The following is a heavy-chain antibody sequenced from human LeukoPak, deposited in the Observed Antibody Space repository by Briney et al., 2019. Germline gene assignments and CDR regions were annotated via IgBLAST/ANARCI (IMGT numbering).Heavy chain of an antibody. CDR1: GFTFSSYG. V-gene: IGHV3-33*06. CDR2: IWYDGSNK. Sequence: GGSLRLSCAASGFTFSSYGMHWVRQAPGKGLEWVAVIWYDGSNKYYADSVKGRFTNSRDNSKNTLYLQMNSLRAEDTAVYYSAKDQARNYYDSSGFDYWGQGTLVTVSS. J-gene: IGHJ4*02. CDR3: AKDQARNYYDSSGFDY. D-gene: IGHD3-22*01.